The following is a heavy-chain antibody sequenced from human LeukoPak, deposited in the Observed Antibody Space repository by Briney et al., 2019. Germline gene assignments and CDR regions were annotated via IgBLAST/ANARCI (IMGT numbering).Heavy chain of an antibody. CDR3: AHSDFWSGYLDV. Sequence: SEALSLTCTVSGGSISSYYWSWIRQPPGKGLEWIGYIYYSGSTNYNPSLKSRVTISVDTSKNQFSLKLSSVTAADTAVYYCAHSDFWSGYLDVWGQGTTVTVSS. D-gene: IGHD3-3*01. J-gene: IGHJ6*02. CDR2: IYYSGST. CDR1: GGSISSYY. V-gene: IGHV4-59*01.